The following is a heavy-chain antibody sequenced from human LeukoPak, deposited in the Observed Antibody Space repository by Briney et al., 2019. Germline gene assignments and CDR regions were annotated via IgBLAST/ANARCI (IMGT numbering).Heavy chain of an antibody. CDR3: ARGGRGSGSDYWYLDL. Sequence: SETLSLTCTVSGGSISSGGYYWSWIRQHPGKGLEWIGCIYHSGSTYYNPSLKSRLTISVDTSENHFSLNLSSVTAADTAVYYCARGGRGSGSDYWYLDLWGRGTLVTVSS. J-gene: IGHJ2*01. CDR1: GGSISSGGYY. CDR2: IYHSGST. D-gene: IGHD3-10*01. V-gene: IGHV4-31*03.